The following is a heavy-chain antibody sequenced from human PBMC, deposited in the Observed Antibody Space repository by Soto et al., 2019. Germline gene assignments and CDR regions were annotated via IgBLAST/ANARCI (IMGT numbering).Heavy chain of an antibody. V-gene: IGHV3-7*01. CDR3: AREGHDYGSGYNY. CDR1: GFTFSTYW. CDR2: IKQDGSEK. D-gene: IGHD4-17*01. J-gene: IGHJ4*02. Sequence: GSLRLSCAASGFTFSTYWMSWVRQAPGKGLEWVANIKQDGSEKYYVDSVKGRFTVSRDNAKNSLYLQMNSPRAEDTAVYYCAREGHDYGSGYNYWGQGTLVTVSS.